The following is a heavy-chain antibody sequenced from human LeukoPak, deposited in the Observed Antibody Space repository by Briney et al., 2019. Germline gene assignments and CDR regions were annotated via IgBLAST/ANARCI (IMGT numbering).Heavy chain of an antibody. CDR2: ISWNSGSI. D-gene: IGHD5-12*01. J-gene: IGHJ4*02. CDR3: AKDPLATRYHYFDY. V-gene: IGHV3-9*01. CDR1: GFTFDDYA. Sequence: GGSLRLSCAASGFTFDDYAMHWVRRAPGKGLEWVSGISWNSGSIGYADSVKGRFTISRDNAKNSLYLQMNSLRAEDTALYYCAKDPLATRYHYFDYWGQGTLVTVSS.